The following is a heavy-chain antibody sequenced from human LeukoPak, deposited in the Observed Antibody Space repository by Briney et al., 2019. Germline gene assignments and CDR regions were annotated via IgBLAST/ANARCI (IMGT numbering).Heavy chain of an antibody. Sequence: PGGSLRLSCAASGFTFDDYTVHWVRQAPGKGLEWVSLISWDGGSTYYADSVKGRFTISRDNSKNSLYLQMNSLRTEDTALYYCAKDGATMVRGRGYGMDVWGKGPRSPSPQ. J-gene: IGHJ6*01. D-gene: IGHD3-10*01. V-gene: IGHV3-43*01. CDR2: ISWDGGST. CDR3: AKDGATMVRGRGYGMDV. CDR1: GFTFDDYT.